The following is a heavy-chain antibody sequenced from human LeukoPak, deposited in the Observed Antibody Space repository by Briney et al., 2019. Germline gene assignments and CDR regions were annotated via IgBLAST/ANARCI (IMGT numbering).Heavy chain of an antibody. D-gene: IGHD6-13*01. J-gene: IGHJ4*02. Sequence: PGGSLRLSCAASGFTLSTYWMHWVRQSPGKGLVWVSCINSDGSRTTYADSVKGRFTISRDNAKNTLYLQMNTLRVEDTAVCYCARGSWSAADTNIDYWGQGTLVTVSS. CDR1: GFTLSTYW. CDR3: ARGSWSAADTNIDY. CDR2: INSDGSRT. V-gene: IGHV3-74*01.